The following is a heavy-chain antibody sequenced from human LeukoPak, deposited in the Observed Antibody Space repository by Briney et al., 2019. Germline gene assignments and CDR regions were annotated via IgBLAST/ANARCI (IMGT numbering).Heavy chain of an antibody. Sequence: KPSETLSLTCTISGGSISSYYWSWIRQPPGKGLEWIGYIYYSGSTSHNPSLKSRVTIFLDTSKNQFSLNLRSVTAADTAVYYCARHERDVSLDHAFDIWGQGTMVTVSS. CDR1: GGSISSYY. CDR2: IYYSGST. D-gene: IGHD5-24*01. V-gene: IGHV4-59*08. CDR3: ARHERDVSLDHAFDI. J-gene: IGHJ3*02.